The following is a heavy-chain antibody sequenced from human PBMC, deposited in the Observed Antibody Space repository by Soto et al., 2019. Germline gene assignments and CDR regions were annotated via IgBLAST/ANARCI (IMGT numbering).Heavy chain of an antibody. CDR2: IYYSGST. V-gene: IGHV4-31*03. J-gene: IGHJ6*02. Sequence: PLETLSLTCTVSGGSISSGGYYWSWIRQHPGKGLEWIGYIYYSGSTYYNPSLKSRVTISVDTSKNQFSLKLSSVTAADTAVDYCARDTGSSYAGHGMDVWGQVTRVAV. CDR3: ARDTGSSYAGHGMDV. CDR1: GGSISSGGYY. D-gene: IGHD2-2*01.